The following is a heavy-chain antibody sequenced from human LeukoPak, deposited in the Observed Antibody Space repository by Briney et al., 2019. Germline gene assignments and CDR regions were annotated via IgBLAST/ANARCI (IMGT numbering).Heavy chain of an antibody. J-gene: IGHJ4*02. CDR2: IYHSGST. CDR3: ARDLSSSSLWLN. V-gene: IGHV4-30-2*01. Sequence: SETLSLTCTVSGGSISSGGYYWSWVRQPPGKGLEWIGYIYHSGSTYYNPSLKSRVTISVDRSKNQFSLKLSSVTAADTAVYYCARDLSSSSLWLNWGQGTLVTVSS. D-gene: IGHD6-6*01. CDR1: GGSISSGGYY.